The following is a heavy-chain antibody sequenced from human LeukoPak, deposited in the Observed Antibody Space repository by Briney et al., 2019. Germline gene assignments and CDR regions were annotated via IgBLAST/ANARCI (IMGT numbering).Heavy chain of an antibody. Sequence: PGGSLRLPCAASGFTFSIYAMNWVRQAPGKGLEWVSAIRGSGGSTFCADSVKGRFTISRDNSKNTLYLQMNSLRAEDTAVYYCAKGYSGYDPFDYWGQGTLVTVSS. CDR3: AKGYSGYDPFDY. J-gene: IGHJ4*02. V-gene: IGHV3-23*01. CDR2: IRGSGGST. CDR1: GFTFSIYA. D-gene: IGHD5-12*01.